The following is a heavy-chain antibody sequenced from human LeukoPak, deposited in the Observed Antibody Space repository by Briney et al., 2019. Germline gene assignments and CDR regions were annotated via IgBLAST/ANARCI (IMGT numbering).Heavy chain of an antibody. CDR1: GGSINYYY. J-gene: IGHJ5*02. Sequence: SETLSLTCTVSGGSINYYYWMWIRQPPGKGLEWIGYIYYSGSTNYNPSLKSRVTISVDTSKNQFSLKLSSVTAADTAVYYCARGAAGIGDLDPWGQGTLVTVSS. D-gene: IGHD6-13*01. V-gene: IGHV4-59*01. CDR3: ARGAAGIGDLDP. CDR2: IYYSGST.